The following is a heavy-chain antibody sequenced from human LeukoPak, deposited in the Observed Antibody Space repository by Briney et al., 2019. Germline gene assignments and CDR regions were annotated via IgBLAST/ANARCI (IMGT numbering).Heavy chain of an antibody. CDR1: GGSFSGYY. V-gene: IGHV4-34*01. Sequence: PSETLSLTCAVYGGSFSGYYWSWIRQPPGKGLEWIGELNHSGCTNYNPSLKSRVTISVDTSKNQFSLKLSSVNAAVTAVYYCAREGGIYDSSGYYPTDIWGQGTMVTVSS. CDR2: LNHSGCT. CDR3: AREGGIYDSSGYYPTDI. D-gene: IGHD3-22*01. J-gene: IGHJ3*02.